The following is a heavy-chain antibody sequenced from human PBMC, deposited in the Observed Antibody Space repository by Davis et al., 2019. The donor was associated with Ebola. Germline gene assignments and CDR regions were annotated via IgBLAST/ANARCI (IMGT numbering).Heavy chain of an antibody. D-gene: IGHD4-23*01. V-gene: IGHV3-23*01. J-gene: IGHJ3*02. CDR1: GFTFDDYA. CDR3: AKDQETTVASHDAFDI. CDR2: ISGSGGST. Sequence: GESLKISCAASGFTFDDYAMSWVRQAPGKGLEWVSAISGSGGSTYYADSVKGRFTISRDNSKNTLYLQMNSLRAEDTAVYYCAKDQETTVASHDAFDIWGQGTMVTVSS.